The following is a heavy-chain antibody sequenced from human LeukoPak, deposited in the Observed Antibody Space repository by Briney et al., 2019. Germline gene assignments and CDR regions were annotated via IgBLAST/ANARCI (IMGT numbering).Heavy chain of an antibody. V-gene: IGHV1-69*05. D-gene: IGHD3-22*01. J-gene: IGHJ4*02. CDR1: GGTFSNYA. CDR3: ARGESYTSSGYYY. Sequence: SVKVSCKASGGTFSNYAISWVRQAPGQGLEWMGRFMPIFGTANHAQKFKGRVTITTDESTTTAYMELSSLNSEDTAVYYCARGESYTSSGYYYWGQGTLVTVSS. CDR2: FMPIFGTA.